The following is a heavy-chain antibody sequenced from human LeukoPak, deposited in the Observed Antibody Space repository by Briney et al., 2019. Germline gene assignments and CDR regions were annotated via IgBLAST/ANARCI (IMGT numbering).Heavy chain of an antibody. D-gene: IGHD3-22*01. CDR2: MCGTAGCT. J-gene: IGHJ5*01. CDR3: AKDRPNFHENSGHYYRRDGDS. Sequence: GGSLTLSXQASGFTFYMYAMSWVGQAPGKGLEWVTSMCGTAGCTFYPDSVKGRFTISRDNSKNVLYLRMNSLTAEDTAIYYCAKDRPNFHENSGHYYRRDGDSWGQGTLVTVSS. V-gene: IGHV3-23*01. CDR1: GFTFYMYA.